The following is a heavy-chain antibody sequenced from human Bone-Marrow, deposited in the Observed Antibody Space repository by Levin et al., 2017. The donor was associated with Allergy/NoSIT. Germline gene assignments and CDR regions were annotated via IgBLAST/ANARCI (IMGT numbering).Heavy chain of an antibody. V-gene: IGHV3-30*18. CDR3: AKDGGLMRCFWCQDY. CDR2: ISYDGSNK. CDR1: GFTFSSYG. J-gene: IGHJ4*02. Sequence: GGSLRLSCAASGFTFSSYGMHWVRQAPGKGLEWVAVISYDGSNKYYADSVKGRFTISRDNSKNTLYLQMNSLRAEDTAVYYCAKDGGLMRCFWCQDYWGQGTLVTVSS. D-gene: IGHD3-16*01.